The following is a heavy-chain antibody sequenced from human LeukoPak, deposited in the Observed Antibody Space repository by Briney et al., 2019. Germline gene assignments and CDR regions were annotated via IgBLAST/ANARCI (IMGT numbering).Heavy chain of an antibody. Sequence: PSETLSLTCAVYGGSFSGYYWSWIRQPPGKGLEWIGEINHSGSTNYNPSLKSRVTISVDTSKNQFSLKLSSVTAADTAVYYCARGFVSPYYRQYYFDYWGQGTLVTVSS. V-gene: IGHV4-34*01. J-gene: IGHJ4*02. CDR2: INHSGST. CDR3: ARGFVSPYYRQYYFDY. D-gene: IGHD3-22*01. CDR1: GGSFSGYY.